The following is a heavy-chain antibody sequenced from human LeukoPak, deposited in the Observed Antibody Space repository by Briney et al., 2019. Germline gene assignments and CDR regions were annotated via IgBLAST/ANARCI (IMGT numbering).Heavy chain of an antibody. J-gene: IGHJ3*02. V-gene: IGHV4-59*01. CDR1: GGSIATYY. CDR3: AQHGGAFDI. CDR2: VYYTGST. Sequence: PSETLSLTCTVSGGSIATYYWSWIPQPPGEGLEWIGYVYYTGSTNYNPSLKSRVAISVDTSKNQFSLKMSSVTAADTAVYYCAQHGGAFDIWGQGTMVTVSS. D-gene: IGHD2-2*01.